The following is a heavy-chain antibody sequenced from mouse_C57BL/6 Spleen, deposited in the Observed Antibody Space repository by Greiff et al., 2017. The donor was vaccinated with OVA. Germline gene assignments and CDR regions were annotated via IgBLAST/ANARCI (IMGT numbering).Heavy chain of an antibody. J-gene: IGHJ1*03. V-gene: IGHV1-69*01. CDR2: IDPSDSYT. CDR3: ARQGINHGYCDV. CDR1: GYTFTSYW. D-gene: IGHD2-4*01. Sequence: QVQLQQPGAELVMPGASVKLSCKASGYTFTSYWMHWVKQRPGQGLEWIGEIDPSDSYTNYNQKFKGKSTLTVDKSSSTAYMQLSSLTSEDSAVYYCARQGINHGYCDVWGTGTTVTVSS.